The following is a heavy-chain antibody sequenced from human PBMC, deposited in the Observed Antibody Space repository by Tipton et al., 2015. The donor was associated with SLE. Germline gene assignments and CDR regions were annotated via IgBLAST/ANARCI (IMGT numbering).Heavy chain of an antibody. V-gene: IGHV4-61*08. CDR2: IYYSGST. J-gene: IGHJ6*03. D-gene: IGHD1-26*01. Sequence: TLSLTCTVSGGSISSGDYYWSWIRQPPGKGLEWIGYIYYSGSTNYNPSLKSRVTISVDTSKNQFSLKLSSVTAADTAVYYCARHSGSYYHYYYYMDVWGKGTTVTVSS. CDR1: GGSISSGDYY. CDR3: ARHSGSYYHYYYYMDV.